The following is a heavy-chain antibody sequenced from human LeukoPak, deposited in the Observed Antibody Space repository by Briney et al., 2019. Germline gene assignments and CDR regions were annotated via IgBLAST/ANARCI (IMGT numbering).Heavy chain of an antibody. CDR2: ITGPGDST. CDR3: AKRIFGWYQIDY. V-gene: IGHV3-23*01. D-gene: IGHD3-3*02. Sequence: GGSLRLSCAAPGFTFSDYAMSWVRQAPGKGLEWVSAITGPGDSTYYADSVQGRFTISRDNSKNTLYLQINSLRAEDTAVYFCAKRIFGWYQIDYWGQGTLVTVSS. CDR1: GFTFSDYA. J-gene: IGHJ4*02.